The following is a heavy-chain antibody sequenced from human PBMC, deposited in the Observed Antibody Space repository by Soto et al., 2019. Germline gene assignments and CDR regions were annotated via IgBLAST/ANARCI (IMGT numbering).Heavy chain of an antibody. D-gene: IGHD3-10*01. CDR3: GARPGGGGY. CDR2: IYSGGS. Sequence: EVQLVGSGGGLIQPGGSLRLSCAVSGFTVSNNYMSWVRQAPGKGLEGVSVIYSGGSAYGDSVKGRFTISRDNSKNTLYLKINGRGADDPAFYFWGARPGGGGYWGQGTLVTVSS. J-gene: IGHJ4*02. V-gene: IGHV3-53*01. CDR1: GFTVSNNY.